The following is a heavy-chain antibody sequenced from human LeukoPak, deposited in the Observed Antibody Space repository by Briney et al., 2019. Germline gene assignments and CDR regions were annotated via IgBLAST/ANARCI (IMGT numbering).Heavy chain of an antibody. CDR3: ARARVVTKWIDY. J-gene: IGHJ4*02. D-gene: IGHD2-21*02. Sequence: ASVKVSCKASGYTFTGYYMHWVRQAPGQGLEWMGWINPNSGGTNYAQKFQGWVTMTRDTSISTAYMELSRLRSDDTAVYYCARARVVTKWIDYWGQGTLVTVSS. CDR1: GYTFTGYY. CDR2: INPNSGGT. V-gene: IGHV1-2*04.